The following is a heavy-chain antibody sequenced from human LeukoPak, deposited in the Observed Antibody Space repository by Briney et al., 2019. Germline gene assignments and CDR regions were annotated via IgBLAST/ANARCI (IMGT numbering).Heavy chain of an antibody. CDR2: ISSSSSYI. V-gene: IGHV3-21*01. CDR3: ARGDDYSNYLYYFDY. D-gene: IGHD4-11*01. CDR1: GLTLSSYR. Sequence: GGSLRLSCEASGLTLSSYRMNWVGQAPGKGLEWVSSISSSSSYIYYADSVKGRFTISRDNAKNSLYLQMNSLRAEDTAVYYCARGDDYSNYLYYFDYWGQGTLVTVSS. J-gene: IGHJ4*02.